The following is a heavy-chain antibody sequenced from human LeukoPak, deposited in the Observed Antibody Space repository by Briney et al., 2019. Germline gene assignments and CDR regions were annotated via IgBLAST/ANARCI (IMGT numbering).Heavy chain of an antibody. CDR3: ARSPLVCGGDCYLYYFDY. V-gene: IGHV4-34*01. D-gene: IGHD2-21*02. J-gene: IGHJ4*02. CDR1: GGSFSGYY. Sequence: PSETLSLTCAVYGGSFSGYYWSWIRQPPGKGLEWIGEINHSGSTNYNPSLKSRVTISVDTSKNQFSLKLSSVTAADTAVYYCARSPLVCGGDCYLYYFDYWGQGTLVTVSS. CDR2: INHSGST.